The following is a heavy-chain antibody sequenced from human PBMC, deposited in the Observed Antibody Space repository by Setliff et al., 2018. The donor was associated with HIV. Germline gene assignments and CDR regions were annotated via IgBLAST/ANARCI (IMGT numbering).Heavy chain of an antibody. Sequence: GASVKVSCTAFGFTFSSYAMVWVRQPPGKGLEWVSTIGGMNGSTYYADCVKGRFTVSRDNSKNTAYLQMNSLRAEDTALYYCAKSLGVSGSATYYTDPSSYWGQGTLVTVSS. V-gene: IGHV3-23*01. CDR1: GFTFSSYA. D-gene: IGHD3-10*01. CDR2: IGGMNGST. CDR3: AKSLGVSGSATYYTDPSSY. J-gene: IGHJ4*02.